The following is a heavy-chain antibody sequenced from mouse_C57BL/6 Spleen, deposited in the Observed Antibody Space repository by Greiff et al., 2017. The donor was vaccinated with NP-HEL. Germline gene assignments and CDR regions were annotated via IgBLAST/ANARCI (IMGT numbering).Heavy chain of an antibody. Sequence: QVQLQQSGAELVRPGASVKLSCKASGYTFTDYYINWVKQRPGQGLEWIARIYPGSGNTNYNEKFKGKATLTAEKSSSTAYMQLSSLTSEDSAVYFCARSGYYGSKRYFDVWGTGTTVTVSS. CDR3: ARSGYYGSKRYFDV. CDR2: IYPGSGNT. D-gene: IGHD1-1*01. CDR1: GYTFTDYY. V-gene: IGHV1-76*01. J-gene: IGHJ1*03.